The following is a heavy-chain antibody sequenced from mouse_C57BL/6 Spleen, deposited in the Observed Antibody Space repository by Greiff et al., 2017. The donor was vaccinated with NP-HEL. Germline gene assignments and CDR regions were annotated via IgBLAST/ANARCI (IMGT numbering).Heavy chain of an antibody. CDR1: GYAFSSSW. CDR2: IYPGDGDT. D-gene: IGHD2-4*01. V-gene: IGHV1-82*01. CDR3: AAYDYDVS. J-gene: IGHJ2*01. Sequence: QVQLQQSGPELVKPGASVKISCKASGYAFSSSWMNWVKQRPGKGLEWIGRIYPGDGDTNYNGKFKGKATLTADKSSSTAYMQLSSLTSEDSAVYFCAAYDYDVSWGQGTTLTVSS.